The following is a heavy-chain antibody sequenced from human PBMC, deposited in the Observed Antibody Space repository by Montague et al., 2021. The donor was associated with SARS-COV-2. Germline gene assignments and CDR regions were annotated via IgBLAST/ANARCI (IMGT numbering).Heavy chain of an antibody. CDR2: IYYRGST. J-gene: IGHJ4*02. CDR1: GGSISSSSYY. D-gene: IGHD6-19*01. V-gene: IGHV4-39*01. CDR3: ATQEDPSGWIPGPFDF. Sequence: SETLSLTCTVSGGSISSSSYYWAWIRQPPGKGLEWIGNIYYRGSTYYNPSLKSRVFISVDTSKNPLSLTLTSVTAADTAVYYCATQEDPSGWIPGPFDFWGQGTLLSVSS.